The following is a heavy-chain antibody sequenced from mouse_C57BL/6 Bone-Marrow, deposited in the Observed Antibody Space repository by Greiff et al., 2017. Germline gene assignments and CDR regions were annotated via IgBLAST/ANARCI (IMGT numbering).Heavy chain of an antibody. J-gene: IGHJ4*01. V-gene: IGHV5S21*01. CDR1: GFTFSSYA. D-gene: IGHD1-1*01. CDR2: ISSGGDYI. CDR3: VTTVVDYAMDY. Sequence: EVKLVESGEGLVQPGGSLKLSCAASGFTFSSYAMSWVRQTPEKRLEWVAYISSGGDYIYYADTVKGRFTISRDNARNTLYLQMSNLKSEDTAMYYSVTTVVDYAMDYWGQGTSVTVSS.